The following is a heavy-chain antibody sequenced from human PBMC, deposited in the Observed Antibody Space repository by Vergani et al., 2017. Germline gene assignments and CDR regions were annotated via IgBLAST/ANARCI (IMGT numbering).Heavy chain of an antibody. CDR3: ARGHKNSGSYLRDYYYMDV. D-gene: IGHD1-26*01. CDR2: INHSGST. J-gene: IGHJ6*03. CDR1: GGSFSGYY. Sequence: QVQLQQWGAGLLKPSETLSLTCAVYGGSFSGYYWSWIRQPPGKGLEWIGEINHSGSTNSNPSLKSRVTVSVDTSKDQFTLKLSSVTAADTAVYYCARGHKNSGSYLRDYYYMDVWGKGTTVTVSS. V-gene: IGHV4-34*01.